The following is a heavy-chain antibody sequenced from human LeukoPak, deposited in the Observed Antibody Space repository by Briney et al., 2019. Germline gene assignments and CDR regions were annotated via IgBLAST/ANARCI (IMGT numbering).Heavy chain of an antibody. CDR3: ARERGIDHYYYCYMDV. CDR1: GYTFTSYY. Sequence: ASVKVSCKASGYTFTSYYMHWVRQAPGQGLEWMGIINPSGGSTSYAQKFQGRVTMTRDMSTSTVYMELSSLRSEDTAVYYCARERGIDHYYYCYMDVWGKGTTVTVSS. J-gene: IGHJ6*03. CDR2: INPSGGST. D-gene: IGHD2/OR15-2a*01. V-gene: IGHV1-46*01.